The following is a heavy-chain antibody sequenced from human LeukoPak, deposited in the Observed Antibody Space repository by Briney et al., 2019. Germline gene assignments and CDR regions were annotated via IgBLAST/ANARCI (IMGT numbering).Heavy chain of an antibody. CDR3: ANEGFGVSRKFDN. CDR2: ISSSSSTI. CDR1: GFSFSSYI. J-gene: IGHJ4*02. V-gene: IGHV3-48*01. D-gene: IGHD3-3*01. Sequence: GGSLRLSYAASGFSFSSYIMNGVRQAPGKTLEWVSYISSSSSTIYYADSVKGRCTICRDNAKNSLYMQMNSLRAEDTAVYYCANEGFGVSRKFDNWGQGTLVTVSS.